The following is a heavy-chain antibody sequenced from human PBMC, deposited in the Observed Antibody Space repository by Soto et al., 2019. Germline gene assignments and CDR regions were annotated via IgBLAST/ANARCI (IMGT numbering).Heavy chain of an antibody. CDR3: ARVRFGEWGYAMDV. CDR1: GLTFSDSY. V-gene: IGHV3-11*01. CDR2: ISSSGSSI. J-gene: IGHJ6*02. D-gene: IGHD3-10*01. Sequence: QVQLVESGGGLVKPGGSLRLSCAASGLTFSDSYLNWIRHAPGKGLEWLAYISSSGSSIFYAGSVKGRFTISRDNAKNSLYLHMSSLSAEDTAMYYCARVRFGEWGYAMDVWGQGTTVTVSS.